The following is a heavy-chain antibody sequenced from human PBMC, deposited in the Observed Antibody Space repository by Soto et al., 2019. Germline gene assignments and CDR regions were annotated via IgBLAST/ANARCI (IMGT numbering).Heavy chain of an antibody. J-gene: IGHJ4*02. CDR3: ARETVVTARTPVWDY. D-gene: IGHD2-21*02. V-gene: IGHV3-30-3*01. CDR1: GFTFSSYA. CDR2: ISYDGSNK. Sequence: QVQLVESGGGVVQPGRSLRLSCAASGFTFSSYAMHWVRQAPGKGLEWVAVISYDGSNKYYADSVKGRFTISRDNSKNTLHLQMNSLRAEDTAVYYCARETVVTARTPVWDYWGQGTLVTVSS.